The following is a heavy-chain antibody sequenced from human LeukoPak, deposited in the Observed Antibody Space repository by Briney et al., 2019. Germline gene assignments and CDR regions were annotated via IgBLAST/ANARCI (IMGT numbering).Heavy chain of an antibody. J-gene: IGHJ4*02. V-gene: IGHV4-59*01. CDR3: AKGEGDY. CDR1: VGSLSSYY. Sequence: SETLSLTCTVSVGSLSSYYWRWIRQPPGKGLEWIGYIYDSGNTNYNPSLKSRVTISVDTSKNQFSLKVRSVTAADTAVYYCAKGEGDYWGQGTLVTVSS. D-gene: IGHD2-21*01. CDR2: IYDSGNT.